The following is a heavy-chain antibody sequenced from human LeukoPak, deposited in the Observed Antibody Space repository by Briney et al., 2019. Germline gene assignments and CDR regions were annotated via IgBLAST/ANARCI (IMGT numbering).Heavy chain of an antibody. D-gene: IGHD2-15*01. CDR2: INHSGST. CDR3: ARRPLVVVDTPCYFDY. CDR1: GGSFSGYY. V-gene: IGHV4-34*01. J-gene: IGHJ4*02. Sequence: SETLSLTCAVYGGSFSGYYWSWIRQPPGKGLEWIGEINHSGSTNYNPSLKSRVTISVDTSKNQFSLKLRSVTAADTAVYYCARRPLVVVDTPCYFDYWGQGTLVTVSS.